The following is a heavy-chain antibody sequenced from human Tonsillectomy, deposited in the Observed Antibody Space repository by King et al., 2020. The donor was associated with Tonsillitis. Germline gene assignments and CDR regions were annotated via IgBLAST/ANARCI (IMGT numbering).Heavy chain of an antibody. CDR2: INPNSGGT. D-gene: IGHD3-22*01. CDR3: ARDLSYDSSGFFGY. V-gene: IGHV1-2*02. J-gene: IGHJ4*02. Sequence: VQLVESGAEVKKPGASVKVSCEASGYTFTGYYIHWVRQAPGQGLEWMGWINPNSGGTNYAQKFQGRITMTSDTSISKSYMELNRLKSDDTAVYYCARDLSYDSSGFFGYWGQGTPVTVSS. CDR1: GYTFTGYY.